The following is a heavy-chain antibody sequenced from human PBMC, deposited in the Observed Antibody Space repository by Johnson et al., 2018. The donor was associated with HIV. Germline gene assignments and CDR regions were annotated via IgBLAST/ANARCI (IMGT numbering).Heavy chain of an antibody. CDR1: FW. D-gene: IGHD5-24*01. J-gene: IGHJ3*02. CDR2: INVVGLER. CDR3: ARACRDGYTCDVYDI. V-gene: IGHV3-7*01. Sequence: FWMTWVRQAPGKGLEWVANINVVGLERYYVDSVKGRFTISRDNVNNSVFLLLNSLRAEDTAVYYCARACRDGYTCDVYDIWGLGTMVTVS.